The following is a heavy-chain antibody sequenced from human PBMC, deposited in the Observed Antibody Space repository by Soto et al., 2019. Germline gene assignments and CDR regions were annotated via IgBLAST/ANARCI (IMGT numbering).Heavy chain of an antibody. D-gene: IGHD6-13*01. V-gene: IGHV1-46*01. CDR3: ARAASAYSRYDSCFDP. Sequence: ASVKVSCKASGYTFTRYYMHWVRQAPGQGLEWMGIINPSGGSTSYAQKFQGRVTMTRDPSTSTVYMELSSLISEDTAVYYCARAASAYSRYDSCFDPWGQGTLVTVSS. CDR2: INPSGGST. CDR1: GYTFTRYY. J-gene: IGHJ5*02.